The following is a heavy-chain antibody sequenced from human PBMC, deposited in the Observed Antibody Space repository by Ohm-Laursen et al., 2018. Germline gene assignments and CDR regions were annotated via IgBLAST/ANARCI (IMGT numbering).Heavy chain of an antibody. CDR2: ISETGSHI. Sequence: LRLSCAASGFTLSSYDMNWVRQAPGKGLEWISYISETGSHIYDADSMRGRFTVARDNAKNLLYLQLNSLRVEDTAVYYCARDSSRRAREGGMDVWGQGTMVTVSS. CDR3: ARDSSRRAREGGMDV. D-gene: IGHD6-6*01. V-gene: IGHV3-21*01. J-gene: IGHJ6*02. CDR1: GFTLSSYD.